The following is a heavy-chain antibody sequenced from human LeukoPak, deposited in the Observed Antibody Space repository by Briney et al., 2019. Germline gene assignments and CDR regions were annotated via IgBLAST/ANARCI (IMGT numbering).Heavy chain of an antibody. V-gene: IGHV3-11*06. Sequence: GGSLRLSCAASGFTFSDYYMSWIRQAPGKGLEWVSYISSSSSYTNYADSVKGRFTISRDNSKNTLYLQMNSLRAEDTAVYYCAKDIAAAVNYFDYWGQGTLVTVSS. D-gene: IGHD6-13*01. CDR3: AKDIAAAVNYFDY. CDR1: GFTFSDYY. CDR2: ISSSSSYT. J-gene: IGHJ4*02.